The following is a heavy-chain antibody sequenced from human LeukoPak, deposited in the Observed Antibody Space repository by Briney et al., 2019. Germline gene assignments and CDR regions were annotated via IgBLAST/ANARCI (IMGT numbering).Heavy chain of an antibody. D-gene: IGHD3-10*01. CDR2: ISGSGGRT. Sequence: PGGSLRLSCAASRFTFSSYAMSWVRQAPGKGLEWVSAISGSGGRTYYADSVKGRFTISRDNSKNTLSLQMNSLRAEDTAVYYCASSRITMVRGVIPLDYYGMDVWGQGTTVTVSS. CDR1: RFTFSSYA. J-gene: IGHJ6*02. CDR3: ASSRITMVRGVIPLDYYGMDV. V-gene: IGHV3-23*01.